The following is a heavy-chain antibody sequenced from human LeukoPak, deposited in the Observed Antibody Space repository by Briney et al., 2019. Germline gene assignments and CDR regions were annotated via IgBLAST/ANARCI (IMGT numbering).Heavy chain of an antibody. V-gene: IGHV4-38-2*02. CDR1: GYSLSSVYY. Sequence: SETLSLTCTVSGYSLSSVYYWGWIRQAPGKGLEWIGSIYHSGSTYYNPSLKRRGTISVDASKNQFPLKLRSVTAADTAVYDCARVRRELRYFDWLESWLDPGGERSLVTVSS. J-gene: IGHJ5*02. D-gene: IGHD3-9*01. CDR2: IYHSGST. CDR3: ARVRRELRYFDWLESWLDP.